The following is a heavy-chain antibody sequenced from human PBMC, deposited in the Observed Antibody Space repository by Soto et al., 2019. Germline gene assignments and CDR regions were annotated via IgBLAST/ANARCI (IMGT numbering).Heavy chain of an antibody. Sequence: EVQLVESGGGLIQPGGSLRLSCAASGFTVSSNYMSWVRQAPGKGLEWVSVIYSDGSTYYADSVKGRLTISRENSKNTRYLQMNSLRAEDTAVYYCARVGYAVTTGGAFDIWGQGTMVTVSS. CDR3: ARVGYAVTTGGAFDI. CDR1: GFTVSSNY. CDR2: IYSDGST. V-gene: IGHV3-53*01. D-gene: IGHD4-17*01. J-gene: IGHJ3*02.